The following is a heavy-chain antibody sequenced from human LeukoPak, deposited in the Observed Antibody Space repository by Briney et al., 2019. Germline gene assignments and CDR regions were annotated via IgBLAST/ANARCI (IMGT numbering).Heavy chain of an antibody. CDR1: GFSFSTYS. J-gene: IGHJ4*02. V-gene: IGHV3-48*01. D-gene: IGHD2-21*02. CDR2: ISSSTSTI. CDR3: ARDRAYCGGDCSQTFDY. Sequence: AGGSLRLSCAASGFSFSTYSMNWVRQAPGKGLEWVSYISSSTSTIYYADSVKGRFTISRDNAKNSLYLQMSSLRAEDTAVYYCARDRAYCGGDCSQTFDYWGQGTLVTVSS.